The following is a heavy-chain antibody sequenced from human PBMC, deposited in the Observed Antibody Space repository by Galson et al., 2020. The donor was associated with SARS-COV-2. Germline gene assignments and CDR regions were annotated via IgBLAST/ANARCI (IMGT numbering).Heavy chain of an antibody. J-gene: IGHJ4*02. CDR3: AKDRVWFGELLTYFDY. V-gene: IGHV3-9*01. CDR1: GFTFDDYA. Sequence: GGSLRLSCAASGFTFDDYAMHWVRQAPGKGLEWVSGISWNSGSIGYADSVKGRFTISRDNAKNSLYLQMNSLRAEDTALYYCAKDRVWFGELLTYFDYWGQGTLVTVSS. CDR2: ISWNSGSI. D-gene: IGHD3-10*01.